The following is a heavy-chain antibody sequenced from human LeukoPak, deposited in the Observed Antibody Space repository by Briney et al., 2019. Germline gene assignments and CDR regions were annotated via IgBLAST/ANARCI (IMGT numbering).Heavy chain of an antibody. Sequence: PSQTLSLTCTVSGGSISSGDYYWSWIRQPPGKGLEWIGYIYYSGSTYYNPTLKIRVTRSVDTSKNQFSLKLSSVTAADTAVYYCARGPDYLDYWGQGTLVTVSS. CDR2: IYYSGST. V-gene: IGHV4-30-4*01. CDR1: GGSISSGDYY. J-gene: IGHJ4*02. CDR3: ARGPDYLDY.